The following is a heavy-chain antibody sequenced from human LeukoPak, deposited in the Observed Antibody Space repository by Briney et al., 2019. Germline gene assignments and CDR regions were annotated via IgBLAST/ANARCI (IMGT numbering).Heavy chain of an antibody. CDR3: TSTLVGRTGDY. D-gene: IGHD1-26*01. J-gene: IGHJ4*02. Sequence: QPGRSLRLSCTASGFTFGDYAMSWFRQAPGKGLEWVGFIKNKAYGGTTQYAASVKGRFTISRDDSKSIAYLQMNSLKTEDTAVYYCTSTLVGRTGDYWGQGTLVTVSS. CDR2: IKNKAYGGTT. CDR1: GFTFGDYA. V-gene: IGHV3-49*03.